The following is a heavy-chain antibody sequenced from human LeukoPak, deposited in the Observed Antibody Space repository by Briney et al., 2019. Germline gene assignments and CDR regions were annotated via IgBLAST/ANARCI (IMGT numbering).Heavy chain of an antibody. CDR2: IYSGGST. Sequence: AGGSLRLSCAASGFTFSSSAMSWVRQAPGRGLEWVSVIYSGGSTYYADSVKGRFTISRDNSKNTLYLQMNSLRAEDTAVYYCARATTGPFDYWGRGTLVTVSS. J-gene: IGHJ4*02. CDR1: GFTFSSSA. CDR3: ARATTGPFDY. D-gene: IGHD1-26*01. V-gene: IGHV3-53*01.